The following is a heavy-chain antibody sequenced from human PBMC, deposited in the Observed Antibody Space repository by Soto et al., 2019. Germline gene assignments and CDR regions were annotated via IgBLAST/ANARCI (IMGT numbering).Heavy chain of an antibody. CDR1: GGSFSAYY. CDR3: ARGDGYNYDAFDL. Sequence: QGQLQQWGAGLLKPSETLSLTCAVYGGSFSAYYWSWIRQPPGKGLEWIGEINHRGSTNYNPSPKRRVSISIDTSKKEFSLRLSSVTAADTAVYYCARGDGYNYDAFDLWGQGTMVTVSS. V-gene: IGHV4-34*01. CDR2: INHRGST. D-gene: IGHD5-12*01. J-gene: IGHJ3*01.